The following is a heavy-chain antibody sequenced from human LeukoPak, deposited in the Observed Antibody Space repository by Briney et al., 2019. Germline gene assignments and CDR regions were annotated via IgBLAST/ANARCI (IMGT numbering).Heavy chain of an antibody. J-gene: IGHJ4*02. V-gene: IGHV4-59*01. CDR1: GGYITTYF. Sequence: SETLSLTCTVSGGYITTYFWSWIRQPPGKGLEWIGYIYDNGNTNYNPSLKSRVTLLVDTSRNQISLTLSSVTAADTAVYYCARVGLYGYSSGWYYDYWGQGTLVTVSS. CDR2: IYDNGNT. CDR3: ARVGLYGYSSGWYYDY. D-gene: IGHD6-19*01.